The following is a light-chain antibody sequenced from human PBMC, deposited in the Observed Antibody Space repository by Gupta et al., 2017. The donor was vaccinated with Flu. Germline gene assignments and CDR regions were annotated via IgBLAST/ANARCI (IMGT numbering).Light chain of an antibody. CDR2: RDS. CDR3: AAWDDSLRTWV. CDR1: SSNTEDNG. V-gene: IGLV1-47*01. J-gene: IGLJ3*02. Sequence: QSVLTQPPSASGTPGQRVTMSCSGSSSNTEDNGVYWYQQFPGTAPKLLISRDSQRPSGVPDRFSGSKSGTSASLAISGLRSEDEADYYCAAWDDSLRTWVFGGGTKLTVL.